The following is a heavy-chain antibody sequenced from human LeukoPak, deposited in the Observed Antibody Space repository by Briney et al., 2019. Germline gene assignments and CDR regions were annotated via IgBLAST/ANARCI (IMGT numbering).Heavy chain of an antibody. CDR2: INHSGST. Sequence: SETLSLTCAVYGGSFSGYYWSWIRQPPGKGLEWIGEINHSGSTNYNPSLKSRVAISVDTSKNQFSLKLSSVTAADTAVYYCARGVYCSGGSCYLPFDYWGQGTLVTVSS. D-gene: IGHD2-15*01. CDR1: GGSFSGYY. J-gene: IGHJ4*02. V-gene: IGHV4-34*01. CDR3: ARGVYCSGGSCYLPFDY.